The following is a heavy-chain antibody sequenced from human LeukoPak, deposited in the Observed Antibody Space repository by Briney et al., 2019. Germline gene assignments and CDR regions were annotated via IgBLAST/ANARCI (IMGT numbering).Heavy chain of an antibody. Sequence: TGGSLRLSCAASGFTFTNYFMTWVRQAPGRGLEWVANINEDGSEKNYVGSVKGRFTISRDNAKNSLYLQMNSLRAEDTAVYYCATYRYCTSGVCYRFDYWDQGTLVTVSS. D-gene: IGHD2-8*01. CDR3: ATYRYCTSGVCYRFDY. J-gene: IGHJ4*02. V-gene: IGHV3-7*01. CDR1: GFTFTNYF. CDR2: INEDGSEK.